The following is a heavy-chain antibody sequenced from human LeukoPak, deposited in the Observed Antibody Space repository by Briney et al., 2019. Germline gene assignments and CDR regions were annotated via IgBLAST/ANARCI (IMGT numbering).Heavy chain of an antibody. CDR3: ARGGDIGGSYTVDY. Sequence: PGGSLRLSCAASGFTVSSNYMSWVRQAPGKGLEWVSVIHSGGSTYYADSVKGRFTISRHNSKNTLYLQMNSLRAEDTAVYYCARGGDIGGSYTVDYWGQGTLVTVSS. J-gene: IGHJ4*02. V-gene: IGHV3-53*04. CDR2: IHSGGST. CDR1: GFTVSSNY. D-gene: IGHD1-26*01.